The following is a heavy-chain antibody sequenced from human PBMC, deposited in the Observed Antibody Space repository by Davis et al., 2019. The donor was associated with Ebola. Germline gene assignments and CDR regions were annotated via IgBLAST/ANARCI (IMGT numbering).Heavy chain of an antibody. CDR2: IYYSGST. V-gene: IGHV4-39*01. J-gene: IGHJ6*02. D-gene: IGHD3-10*01. Sequence: SETLSLTCTVSGGSISSSSYYWGWIRQPPGKGLEWIGSIYYSGSTYYNPSLKSRVTISVDTSKNQFSLKLSSVTAADTAVYYCARMRFGDLRDDYYYYGMDVWGQGTTVTVSS. CDR3: ARMRFGDLRDDYYYYGMDV. CDR1: GGSISSSSYY.